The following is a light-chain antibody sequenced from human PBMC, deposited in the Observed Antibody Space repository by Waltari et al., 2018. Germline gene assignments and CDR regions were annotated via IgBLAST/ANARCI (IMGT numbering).Light chain of an antibody. V-gene: IGKV1-5*03. CDR3: QQSRNLLT. CDR2: KSS. J-gene: IGKJ1*01. Sequence: DIQMTPSPSTLSASVGDRVTIACRASQSLSNWLGWYQKKPGKATKVLIYKSSTLESGVASMFSGSGSGTEFTLTISSLQPDDFATYYCQQSRNLLTFGQGTKVEIK. CDR1: QSLSNW.